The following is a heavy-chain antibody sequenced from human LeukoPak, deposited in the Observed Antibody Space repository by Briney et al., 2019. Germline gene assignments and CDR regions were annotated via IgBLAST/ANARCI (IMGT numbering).Heavy chain of an antibody. CDR3: ATDSRYCSGGSCYPGTFDY. V-gene: IGHV3-23*01. D-gene: IGHD2-15*01. CDR1: GLTFSSSA. J-gene: IGHJ4*02. Sequence: GGSLRLSCAASGLTFSSSAMSWVRQAPGKGLEWVSAISGSGGSTYYADSVKGRFTISRDNSKNTLYLQMNSLRAEDTAVYYCATDSRYCSGGSCYPGTFDYWGQGTLVTVSP. CDR2: ISGSGGST.